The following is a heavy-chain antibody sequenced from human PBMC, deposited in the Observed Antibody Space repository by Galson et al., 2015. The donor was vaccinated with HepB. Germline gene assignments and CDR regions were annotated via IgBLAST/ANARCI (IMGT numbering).Heavy chain of an antibody. CDR3: ARHILVSPSRALDI. CDR2: INRDDSHK. Sequence: SLRLSCAASGFTFSTYWMTWVRQAPGKGLEWVANINRDDSHKGYVDYMKGRFTVSRDNAKNSLFLQMNSLRAEDTAVYYCARHILVSPSRALDIWGQGTIVTVSS. V-gene: IGHV3-7*01. J-gene: IGHJ3*02. CDR1: GFTFSTYW. D-gene: IGHD2-2*01.